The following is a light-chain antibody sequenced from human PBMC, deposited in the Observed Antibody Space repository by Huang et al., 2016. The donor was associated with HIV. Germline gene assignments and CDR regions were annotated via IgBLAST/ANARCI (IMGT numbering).Light chain of an antibody. V-gene: IGKV3-15*01. CDR3: HQYNDWPPWT. CDR1: QNIDTN. Sequence: EIAMTQSPATLSVSPGERAILLCRASQNIDTNVAGYQQKPGQAPRLLIVGASTRATGISARFTGGGAETEFTLTINSVQSEDVAMYYCHQYNDWPPWTFGQGTRVEI. J-gene: IGKJ1*01. CDR2: GAS.